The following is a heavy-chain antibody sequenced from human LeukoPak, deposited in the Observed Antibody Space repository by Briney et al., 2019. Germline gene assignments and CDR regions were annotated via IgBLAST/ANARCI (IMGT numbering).Heavy chain of an antibody. CDR3: ARDRPHNWFDP. Sequence: GGSLRLSCVASGFPFSSYWMHWVRQAPGKGLVWVSRINNDGSNTIYADSVKGRFTVSRDNAKNTLYLQMNSLRVEDTAVYYCARDRPHNWFDPWGQGTLVTVSS. CDR2: INNDGSNT. V-gene: IGHV3-74*01. CDR1: GFPFSSYW. J-gene: IGHJ5*02. D-gene: IGHD6-6*01.